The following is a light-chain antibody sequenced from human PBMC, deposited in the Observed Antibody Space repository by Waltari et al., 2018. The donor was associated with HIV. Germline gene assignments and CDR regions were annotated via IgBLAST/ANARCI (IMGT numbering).Light chain of an antibody. CDR1: NIGSKS. CDR3: HVWNSTSDLGV. V-gene: IGLV3-21*02. Sequence: SSVLTQPPSVSVAPGQTARIPCGGPNIGSKSVHWYQQRPGQAPVLVVYDDRVRPSGIPDRFSCSNSGNPAPLTLSRVEAGDEADFYCHVWNSTSDLGVFGGGTQLTVL. CDR2: DDR. J-gene: IGLJ7*01.